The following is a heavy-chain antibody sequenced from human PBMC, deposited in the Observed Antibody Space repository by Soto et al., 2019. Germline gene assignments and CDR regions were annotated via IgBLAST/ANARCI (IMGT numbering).Heavy chain of an antibody. CDR1: GFTFSSYG. CDR2: ISYDGSNK. V-gene: IGHV3-30*18. Sequence: PGGSLRLSCAASGFTFSSYGMHWFRQAPGKGLEWVAVISYDGSNKYYADSVKGRFTISRDNSKNTLYLQMNSLRAEDTAVYYCAKVFEYSYGLFHAFDIWGQVTMVTVSS. D-gene: IGHD5-18*01. CDR3: AKVFEYSYGLFHAFDI. J-gene: IGHJ3*02.